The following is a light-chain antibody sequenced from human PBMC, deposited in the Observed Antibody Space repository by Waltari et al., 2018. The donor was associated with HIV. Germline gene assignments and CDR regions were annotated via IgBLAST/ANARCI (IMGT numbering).Light chain of an antibody. CDR3: QQYNFYPWT. V-gene: IGKV1-5*03. Sequence: DIEMTQSPSTLIASVGDRVTFSCRASQSVGSWLAWYQQHPGKAPKLLLSQTSTLETGVSSRFSGSGSGTDFTLTISGLQPEDFATYFCQQYNFYPWTFGRGTKVEL. CDR1: QSVGSW. CDR2: QTS. J-gene: IGKJ1*01.